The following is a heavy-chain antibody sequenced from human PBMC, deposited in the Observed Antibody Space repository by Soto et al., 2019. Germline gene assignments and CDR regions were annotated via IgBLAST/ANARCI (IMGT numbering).Heavy chain of an antibody. CDR3: ARSIVVVNAIDY. CDR2: INAGNGNT. Sequence: ASVKVSCKASGYTLTSYAMHWVRQAPGQRLEWMGWINAGNGNTKYSQKFQGRVTITRDTSASTAYMELSSLRSEDTAVYYCARSIVVVNAIDYWGQGTLVTVSS. J-gene: IGHJ4*02. D-gene: IGHD2-21*01. V-gene: IGHV1-3*01. CDR1: GYTLTSYA.